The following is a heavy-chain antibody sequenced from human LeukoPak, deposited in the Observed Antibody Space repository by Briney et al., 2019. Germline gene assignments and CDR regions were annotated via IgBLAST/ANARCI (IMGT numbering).Heavy chain of an antibody. CDR1: GGSISSYY. Sequence: SETLALICTVSGGSISSYYWTWIRQPAGKGLEWIGRMYTSGSTNYNPSLKSRVNMSVDTSKNQLYLKLSSVTAADTGGYYCAREREVEATRVRLFDYWGQGTLVTVSS. D-gene: IGHD1-26*01. V-gene: IGHV4-4*07. CDR2: MYTSGST. CDR3: AREREVEATRVRLFDY. J-gene: IGHJ4*02.